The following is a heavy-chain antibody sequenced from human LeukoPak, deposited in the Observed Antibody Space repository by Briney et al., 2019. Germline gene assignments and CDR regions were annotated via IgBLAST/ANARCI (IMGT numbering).Heavy chain of an antibody. D-gene: IGHD3-22*01. CDR2: IGGYNGNT. V-gene: IGHV1-18*01. CDR1: GYTFTNYG. CDR3: ATDPYYYDSNGYYHLDYYFDY. Sequence: ASVKVSCKASGYTFTNYGISWVRQAPAQGLEWMGWIGGYNGNTNYAQNLQGRVTMTTDTSTSTAYMELRSPRSDDTAVYYCATDPYYYDSNGYYHLDYYFDYWGQGTLVTVSS. J-gene: IGHJ4*02.